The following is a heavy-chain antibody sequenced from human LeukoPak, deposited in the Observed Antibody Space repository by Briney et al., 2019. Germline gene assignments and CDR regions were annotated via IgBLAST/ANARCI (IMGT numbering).Heavy chain of an antibody. D-gene: IGHD2-15*01. CDR2: ISEDGGKT. J-gene: IGHJ3*02. CDR3: AKEIDTLGTNAFDI. Sequence: PGGSLRLSCAASGFSFDDYPMHWVRQAPGKGLEWVSLISEDGGKTFYADSVRGRFTISRDNSKNSLYLQMNSLRTEDTALYYCAKEIDTLGTNAFDIWGQGTIVTVSS. CDR1: GFSFDDYP. V-gene: IGHV3-43*02.